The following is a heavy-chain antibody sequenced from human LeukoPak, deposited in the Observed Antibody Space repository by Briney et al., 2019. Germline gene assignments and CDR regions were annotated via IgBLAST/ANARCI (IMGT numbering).Heavy chain of an antibody. J-gene: IGHJ5*02. V-gene: IGHV3-48*01. CDR1: GFNFRSFS. CDR2: ISSGGSPI. D-gene: IGHD3/OR15-3a*01. Sequence: GGSLRLSCAASGFNFRSFSMNWVRQAPGKGLEWVSYISSGGSPIHYANSVKGRFSISRDDATSSLYLHMDSLRLEDTAVYYCVKGRTGAWGQGTLVIVSS. CDR3: VKGRTGA.